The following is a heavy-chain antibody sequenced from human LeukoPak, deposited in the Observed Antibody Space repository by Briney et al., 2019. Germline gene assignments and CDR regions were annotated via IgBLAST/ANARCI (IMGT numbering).Heavy chain of an antibody. D-gene: IGHD1-26*01. V-gene: IGHV4-4*02. J-gene: IGHJ6*03. CDR3: ARAVGGGAYYYYMDV. CDR1: GGSISSGYW. CDR2: ISHSGST. Sequence: SGTLSLTCAVSGGSISSGYWWSWVCQPPGKGLVWIGEISHSGSTNYNPSLTSRVTISVDKSKKQFSLKLSSVTAADTAVYYCARAVGGGAYYYYMDVWGKGTTVTISS.